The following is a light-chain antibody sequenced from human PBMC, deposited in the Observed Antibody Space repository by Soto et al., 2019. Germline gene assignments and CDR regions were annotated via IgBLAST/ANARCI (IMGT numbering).Light chain of an antibody. CDR2: GAS. CDR1: QSVSST. CDR3: QQYDSWPLT. J-gene: IGKJ4*01. V-gene: IGKV3-15*01. Sequence: EIVMTQSPATLSMSLGERATLSCRASQSVSSTVAWYQQRPGQAPRLLIYGASTRATGIPARFSGSGSGTEFSLTISSLQSEDFAVYYCQQYDSWPLTFGGGTKVEIK.